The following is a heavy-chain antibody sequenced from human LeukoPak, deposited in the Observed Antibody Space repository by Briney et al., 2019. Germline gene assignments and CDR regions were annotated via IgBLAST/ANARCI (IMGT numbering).Heavy chain of an antibody. CDR1: GFTFRSHA. CDR3: AKDFRIGYSAHFDY. CDR2: IYENGGTT. D-gene: IGHD2-21*01. V-gene: IGHV3-23*01. Sequence: GGSLRLSCVGTGFTFRSHAMSWVRQAPEKGLEFVSGIYENGGTTYYADSVKGRFSISRDNSKNTLYLQMDSLRGEDTAVYYCAKDFRIGYSAHFDYWGQGALVTVSS. J-gene: IGHJ4*02.